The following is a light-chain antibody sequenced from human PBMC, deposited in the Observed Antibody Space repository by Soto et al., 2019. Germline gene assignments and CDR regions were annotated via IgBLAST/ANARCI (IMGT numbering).Light chain of an antibody. J-gene: IGKJ4*01. Sequence: EIVLTQSPGTLSLSPGERATLSCRASQSVSSNYLAWYQQKPGQAPRLLTYGASSRATGIPDRFSGSGSGTDFTLTISRLEPEDFAVYYCQQYGTSPLTFGGGTKVDIK. CDR2: GAS. CDR1: QSVSSNY. V-gene: IGKV3-20*01. CDR3: QQYGTSPLT.